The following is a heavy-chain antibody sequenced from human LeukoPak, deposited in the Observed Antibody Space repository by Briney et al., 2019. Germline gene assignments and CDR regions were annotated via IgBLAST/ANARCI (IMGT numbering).Heavy chain of an antibody. Sequence: ASVKVSCKASGYTFTCYYMHWVRQAPGQGLEWMGWINPNSGGTNYAQRFQGRVTMTRDTSISTAYMELSRLRSDDTAVYYCARGYCSGGSSYSGDYWGQGTLVTVSS. CDR3: ARGYCSGGSSYSGDY. CDR1: GYTFTCYY. CDR2: INPNSGGT. D-gene: IGHD2-15*01. V-gene: IGHV1-2*02. J-gene: IGHJ4*02.